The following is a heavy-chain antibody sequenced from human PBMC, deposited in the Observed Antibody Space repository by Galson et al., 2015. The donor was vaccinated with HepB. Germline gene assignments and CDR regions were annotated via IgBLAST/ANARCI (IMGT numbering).Heavy chain of an antibody. CDR2: IKKNSDGGAT. CDR3: TNQYSNEHDY. V-gene: IGHV3-15*01. CDR1: KFTFFNDM. J-gene: IGHJ4*02. D-gene: IGHD5-18*01. Sequence: SLRLSCAVSKFTFFNDMMSWVRQVPGQGLGWVGRIKKNSDGGATDYAASVKGRFTISRDDSKNTVYLQMNNLKTEDTAVYYCTNQYSNEHDYWGQGIVVTVSS.